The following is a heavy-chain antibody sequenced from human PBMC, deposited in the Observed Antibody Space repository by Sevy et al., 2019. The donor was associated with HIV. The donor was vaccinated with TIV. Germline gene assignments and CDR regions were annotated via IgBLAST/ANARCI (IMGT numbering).Heavy chain of an antibody. CDR1: GVTVNSYA. D-gene: IGHD6-13*01. CDR3: VKERVWYLSSWYYFDS. Sequence: GGSLRLSCAASGVTVNSYAMSWVRQAPGKGLEWVAVINNSGGSTDYADSVRGRFSMSSANPNVYLEMNSLRVEDTAVYYCVKERVWYLSSWYYFDSWGQGTLVTVSS. CDR2: INNSGGST. J-gene: IGHJ4*02. V-gene: IGHV3-23*01.